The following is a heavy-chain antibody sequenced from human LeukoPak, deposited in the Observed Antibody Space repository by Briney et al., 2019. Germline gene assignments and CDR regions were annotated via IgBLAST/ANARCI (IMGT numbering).Heavy chain of an antibody. CDR3: ARRRYCGGDCYYFDY. CDR2: IYYSGST. V-gene: IGHV4-59*08. Sequence: PSETLSLTCTVSGGSISSYYWSWIRQPPGKGLEWIGYIYYSGSTNYNPSLKSRVTISVDTSKNLFSLKLSSVTAADTAVYYCARRRYCGGDCYYFDYWGQGTLVTVSS. J-gene: IGHJ4*02. D-gene: IGHD2-21*02. CDR1: GGSISSYY.